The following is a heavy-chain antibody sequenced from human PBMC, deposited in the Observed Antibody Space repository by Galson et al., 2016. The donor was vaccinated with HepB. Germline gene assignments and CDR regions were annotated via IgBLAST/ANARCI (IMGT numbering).Heavy chain of an antibody. D-gene: IGHD6-19*01. J-gene: IGHJ4*02. V-gene: IGHV3-33*06. CDR3: AKDLLPSGAGREDYFDY. CDR2: IWYDGNNK. CDR1: GFTVSSNC. Sequence: SLRLSCAASGFTVSSNCMSWVRQAPGKGLEWVAVIWYDGNNKYYADSVQGRFTISRDNSKKMLYLQMNSLRAEDTAIYYCAKDLLPSGAGREDYFDYWGQGTLVTVSS.